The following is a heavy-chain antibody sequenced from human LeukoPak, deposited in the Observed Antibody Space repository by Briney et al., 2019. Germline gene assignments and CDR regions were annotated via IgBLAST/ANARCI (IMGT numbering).Heavy chain of an antibody. D-gene: IGHD4-23*01. CDR3: ASVSYCCTAVVVLADY. J-gene: IGHJ4*01. CDR2: ISYDGSNK. Sequence: GGPLRLPCAASGFPFSRYAMHGARQAPGKGLEWVAVISYDGSNKYYADPVKRRFTISRDNYKHTLYVQMHSQRAEDTAVYYCASVSYCCTAVVVLADYWG. V-gene: IGHV3-30-3*01. CDR1: GFPFSRYA.